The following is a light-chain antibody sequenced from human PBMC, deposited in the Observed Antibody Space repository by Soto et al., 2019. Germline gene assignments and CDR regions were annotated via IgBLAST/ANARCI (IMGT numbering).Light chain of an antibody. V-gene: IGKV1-33*01. J-gene: IGKJ4*01. Sequence: DIEMTQSPSSQSASVGDRVTITCQASQDIRNRLNWYQQKPGKAPKLLIYDGFNLESGVPARFSGVGYGTEFALTISSLQLEDVATYFCQQYENLPLTFGGGSRVEI. CDR2: DGF. CDR1: QDIRNR. CDR3: QQYENLPLT.